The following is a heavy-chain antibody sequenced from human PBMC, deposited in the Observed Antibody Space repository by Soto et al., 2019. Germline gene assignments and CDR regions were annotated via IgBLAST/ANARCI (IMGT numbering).Heavy chain of an antibody. CDR2: VSWNSEIV. CDR3: AKDRGPCSGNKCSSLYYYYGMDV. V-gene: IGHV3-9*01. Sequence: GGSLRLSCEASGFKFGDYAMHWVRQAPGKGLEWVSGVSWNSEIVGYADSVKGRFTISRDNAKNSLYLEMNSLRIEDTALYYCAKDRGPCSGNKCSSLYYYYGMDVWGQGTTVTVSS. D-gene: IGHD2-15*01. J-gene: IGHJ6*02. CDR1: GFKFGDYA.